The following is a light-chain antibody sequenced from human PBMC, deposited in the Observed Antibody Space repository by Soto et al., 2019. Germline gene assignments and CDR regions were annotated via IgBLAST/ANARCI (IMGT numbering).Light chain of an antibody. CDR2: KAS. Sequence: DIQMTQSPSTLSASVGDRVTITCRASQRISGWLAWHQQKPGKAPKLLIYKASTLKSGVPSRFSGSGSGTEFTLTISSLQPDDFATYYCQHYNSYSEAVGQGTKV. CDR3: QHYNSYSEA. CDR1: QRISGW. J-gene: IGKJ1*01. V-gene: IGKV1-5*03.